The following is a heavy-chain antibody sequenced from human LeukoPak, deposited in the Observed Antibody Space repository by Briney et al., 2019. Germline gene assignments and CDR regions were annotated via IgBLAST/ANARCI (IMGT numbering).Heavy chain of an antibody. CDR3: ARQRADYFYYYVDV. Sequence: SETLSLTCTVSGGSIGTTNYYWGWLRQPPGKGLEWIGSIYYSETTYDNPSLESRVTISIGTSKNQFSLKLSSVTAADTAVYYCARQRADYFYYYVDVWGKGTTVTVS. CDR1: GGSIGTTNYY. V-gene: IGHV4-39*01. D-gene: IGHD3-9*01. CDR2: IYYSETT. J-gene: IGHJ6*03.